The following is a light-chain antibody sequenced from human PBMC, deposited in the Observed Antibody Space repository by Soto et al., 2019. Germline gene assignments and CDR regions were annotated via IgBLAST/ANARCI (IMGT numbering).Light chain of an antibody. CDR2: EVT. J-gene: IGLJ3*02. CDR1: SSDVGGSNH. CDR3: SSLVGSITWV. V-gene: IGLV2-8*01. Sequence: QSALTQPPSASGSPGQSVTISCTGTSSDVGGSNHVSWYQQHPGKAPKLIIYEVTERPSVIPDRFSVSKSGNTASLTVSGLQAEDEADYYCSSLVGSITWVFGGGTKLTFL.